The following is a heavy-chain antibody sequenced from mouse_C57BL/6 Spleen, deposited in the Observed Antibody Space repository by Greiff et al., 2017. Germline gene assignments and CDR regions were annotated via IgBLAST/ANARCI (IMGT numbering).Heavy chain of an antibody. V-gene: IGHV1-47*01. J-gene: IGHJ2*01. D-gene: IGHD2-5*01. CDR3: ARRGPYYSNYDLGNLDY. CDR1: GYTFTTYP. CDR2: FHPYNDDT. Sequence: VQLQQSGAELVKPGASVKMSCKASGYTFTTYPIEWMKQNHGKSLEWIGNFHPYNDDTKYNEKFKGKATLTVEKSSSTVYLELSRLTSDDSAVYYWARRGPYYSNYDLGNLDYWGQGTTLTVSS.